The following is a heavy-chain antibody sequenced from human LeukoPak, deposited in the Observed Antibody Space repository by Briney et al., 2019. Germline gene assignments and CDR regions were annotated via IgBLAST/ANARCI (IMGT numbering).Heavy chain of an antibody. V-gene: IGHV1-69*02. CDR3: ARAHGTHSSGYYDC. J-gene: IGHJ4*02. CDR1: GGTFSSYT. Sequence: SVKVSCKASGGTFSSYTISWVRQAPGQGLEWMGRIIPLLCIANYAQKFQGRVTITADKSTSTAYMELSSLRSEDTAVYYCARAHGTHSSGYYDCWGQGTLVTVSS. CDR2: IIPLLCIA. D-gene: IGHD3-22*01.